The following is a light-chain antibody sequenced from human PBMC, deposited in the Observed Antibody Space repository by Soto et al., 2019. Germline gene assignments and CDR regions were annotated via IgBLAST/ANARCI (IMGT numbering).Light chain of an antibody. V-gene: IGLV2-14*01. Sequence: QSALTQPASVSGSPGQSITISCTGTSSDVGGYNYVSWYQQHPGKAPKLMIYDVSNRPSGVSNRFSGSKSGNTASLTISGLKTEEEADYSCSSYTSSSPVVFGGGTKVTVL. CDR2: DVS. CDR1: SSDVGGYNY. CDR3: SSYTSSSPVV. J-gene: IGLJ2*01.